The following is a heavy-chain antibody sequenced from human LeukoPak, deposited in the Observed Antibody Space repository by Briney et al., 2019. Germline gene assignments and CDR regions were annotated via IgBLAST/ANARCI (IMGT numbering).Heavy chain of an antibody. CDR1: GGSFSGYY. J-gene: IGHJ4*02. CDR2: INHSGST. D-gene: IGHD6-13*01. CDR3: ARGTSMQQLVRYADY. Sequence: PSETLSLTCAVYGGSFSGYYWSWIRQPPGKGLEWIGEINHSGSTNYNPSLKSRVTISVDTSKNQFSLKLSSVTAADTAVYYCARGTSMQQLVRYADYWGQGTLVTVSS. V-gene: IGHV4-34*01.